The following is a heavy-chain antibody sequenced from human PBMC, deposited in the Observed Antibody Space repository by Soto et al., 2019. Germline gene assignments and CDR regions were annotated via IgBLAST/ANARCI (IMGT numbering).Heavy chain of an antibody. CDR1: AFSFSSHA. CDR2: ISYDGAHT. CDR3: AKDQGIAASHGID. Sequence: GGSLRLACVTSAFSFSSHAMHWVRQVPGKGLEWVAIISYDGAHTFYADSVKGRFTVSRDNSKNTLYLQVNSLTTEDTAVYYCAKDQGIAASHGIDWGQGTMVTVSS. V-gene: IGHV3-30*02. J-gene: IGHJ3*01. D-gene: IGHD6-13*01.